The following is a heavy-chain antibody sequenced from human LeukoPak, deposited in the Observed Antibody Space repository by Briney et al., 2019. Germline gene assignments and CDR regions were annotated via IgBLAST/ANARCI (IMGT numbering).Heavy chain of an antibody. CDR3: ARANDNYYYYYMDV. V-gene: IGHV3-7*01. CDR2: IKQDGSET. J-gene: IGHJ6*03. CDR1: GFTFTNNF. Sequence: GGSLSLSCAASGFTFTNNFMSWVRQVPGKGLEWVANIKQDGSETTYADSVRGRFTISRDNAKNSLYLQMNSLRAEDTAVYYCARANDNYYYYYMDVWGKGTTVTISS. D-gene: IGHD3-9*01.